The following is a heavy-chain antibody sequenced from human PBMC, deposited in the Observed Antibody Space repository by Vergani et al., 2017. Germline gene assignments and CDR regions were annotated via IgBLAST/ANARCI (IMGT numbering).Heavy chain of an antibody. CDR2: IYPGDSDT. D-gene: IGHD1-7*01. Sequence: EVQLVQSGAEVKKPGESLKISCKGSGYSFTSYWIGWVRQMPGKGLEWMGIIYPGDSDTRYSPSFQGQVTISADKSISTAYLQWSSLKASDTAMYYCARLPTRYNWNLGYYCYYMDVWGKGTTVTVSS. CDR1: GYSFTSYW. J-gene: IGHJ6*03. V-gene: IGHV5-51*01. CDR3: ARLPTRYNWNLGYYCYYMDV.